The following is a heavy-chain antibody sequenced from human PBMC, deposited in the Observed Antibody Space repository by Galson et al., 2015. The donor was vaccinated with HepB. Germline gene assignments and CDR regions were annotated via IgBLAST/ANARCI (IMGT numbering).Heavy chain of an antibody. V-gene: IGHV3-49*03. CDR3: TREHDGGAFYFDY. CDR2: IRSKAYGGTT. D-gene: IGHD1-1*01. Sequence: LRLSCAASGFTFGDYAMSWFRQAPGKGLEWVGFIRSKAYGGTTEYAASVKGRFTISRDDSKSIAYLQMNSLKTEDTAVYYCTREHDGGAFYFDYWGQGTLVTVSS. CDR1: GFTFGDYA. J-gene: IGHJ4*02.